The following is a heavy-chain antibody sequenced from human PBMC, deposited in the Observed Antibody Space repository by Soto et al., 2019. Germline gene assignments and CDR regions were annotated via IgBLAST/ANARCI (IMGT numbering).Heavy chain of an antibody. CDR2: IWYDGSNK. V-gene: IGHV3-33*01. J-gene: IGHJ3*02. D-gene: IGHD3-10*01. CDR3: ARDRRYYYGSGSSAFDI. CDR1: GFTFSSYG. Sequence: GGSLRLSCAASGFTFSSYGMHWVRQAPGKGLEWVAVIWYDGSNKYYADSVNGRFTISRDNSKNTLYLQMNSLRAEDTAVYYCARDRRYYYGSGSSAFDIWGQGTMVTVSS.